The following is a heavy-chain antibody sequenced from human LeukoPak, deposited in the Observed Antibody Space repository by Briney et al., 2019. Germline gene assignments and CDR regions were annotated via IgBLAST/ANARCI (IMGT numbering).Heavy chain of an antibody. D-gene: IGHD3-10*01. CDR1: GYSISSGYY. CDR3: ARALLWFGELFGDWFDP. Sequence: SETLSLTCTVSGYSISSGYYWGWIRQPPGKGLEWTGSIYHSGSTYYSPSLKSRVTIAVDTSKNQFSLKLSSVTAADTAVYYCARALLWFGELFGDWFDPWGQGTLVTVSS. CDR2: IYHSGST. V-gene: IGHV4-38-2*02. J-gene: IGHJ5*02.